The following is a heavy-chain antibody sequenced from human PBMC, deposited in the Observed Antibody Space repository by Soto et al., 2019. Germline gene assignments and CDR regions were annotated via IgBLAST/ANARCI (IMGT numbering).Heavy chain of an antibody. J-gene: IGHJ4*02. Sequence: PSQTLSLTCAISGDSVSSNTAAWNWIRSSPSRGLEWLGRTYYRSNWRHDYAVSVKSRITVNPDTSKNHFSLQLNSVTPDHTAVYYCARGVAGSGFDLWGQGTLVTDSS. CDR3: ARGVAGSGFDL. CDR1: GDSVSSNTAA. V-gene: IGHV6-1*01. D-gene: IGHD6-19*01. CDR2: TYYRSNWRH.